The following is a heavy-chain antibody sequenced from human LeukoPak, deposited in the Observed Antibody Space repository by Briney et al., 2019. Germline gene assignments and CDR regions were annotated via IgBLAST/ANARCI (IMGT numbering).Heavy chain of an antibody. CDR2: IYYSGST. J-gene: IGHJ3*02. CDR1: GFTFSSYS. CDR3: ARDSSSGYYSDAFDI. V-gene: IGHV4-39*07. D-gene: IGHD3-22*01. Sequence: GSLRLSCAASGFTFSSYSMNWIRQPPGKGLEWIGSIYYSGSTHYNPSLKSRVTISVDTSKNQFSLKLSSVTAADTAVYYCARDSSSGYYSDAFDIWGQGTMVTVSS.